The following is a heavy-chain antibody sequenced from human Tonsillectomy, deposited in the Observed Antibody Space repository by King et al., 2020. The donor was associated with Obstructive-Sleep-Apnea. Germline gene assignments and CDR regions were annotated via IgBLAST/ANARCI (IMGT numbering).Heavy chain of an antibody. V-gene: IGHV4-39*07. Sequence: LQLQESGPGLVKPSETLSLTCTVSGGSISSSSYYWGWIRQPPGKGLEWIGSIYYSGSTYYNPSLKSRVTISVDTSKNQFSLKLSSVTAADTAVYYCARDQRGSIAAAVDAFDIWGQGTMVTVSS. D-gene: IGHD6-13*01. CDR2: IYYSGST. CDR1: GGSISSSSYY. J-gene: IGHJ3*02. CDR3: ARDQRGSIAAAVDAFDI.